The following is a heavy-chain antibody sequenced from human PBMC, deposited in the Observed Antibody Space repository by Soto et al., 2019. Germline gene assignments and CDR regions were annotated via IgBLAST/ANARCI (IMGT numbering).Heavy chain of an antibody. Sequence: QVQLQESGPGLVKPSETLSLICTVSGDSMSRHYWSWIRQPPGKGLEWIGYISSTEDTHYNTSLMCRVTTSPDTPKNQLPLKLSSVTAADTAVYYCARNTGWYSHDYWGQATLVTVSS. CDR2: ISSTEDT. V-gene: IGHV4-59*11. CDR3: ARNTGWYSHDY. CDR1: GDSMSRHY. J-gene: IGHJ4*02. D-gene: IGHD6-19*01.